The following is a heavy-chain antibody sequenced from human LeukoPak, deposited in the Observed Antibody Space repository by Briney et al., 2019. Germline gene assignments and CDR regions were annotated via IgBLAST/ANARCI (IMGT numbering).Heavy chain of an antibody. J-gene: IGHJ5*02. Sequence: PSETLSLTCTVSGGSISSHYWSWIRQPPGKGLEWIGYIYYSGSTNYNPSLKSRVTISVDTSKNQFSLKLSSVTAADTAVYYCARGTYYYDSSGPNWIDPWGQGTLVTVSS. V-gene: IGHV4-59*11. CDR1: GGSISSHY. CDR2: IYYSGST. D-gene: IGHD3-22*01. CDR3: ARGTYYYDSSGPNWIDP.